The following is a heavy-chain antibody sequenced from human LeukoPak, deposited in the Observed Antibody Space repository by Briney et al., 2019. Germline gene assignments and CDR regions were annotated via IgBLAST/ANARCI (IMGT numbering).Heavy chain of an antibody. Sequence: GGSLRLSCAASGCTFSNYGMTWLRQTPAKGLEWVWAISGSGETTYYSDSVKGRFTISRDNSKITLFLPMNSLTVEDAAMYSCAKTDGYFDQWGQGTLVAVSS. J-gene: IGHJ4*02. D-gene: IGHD3-22*01. CDR1: GCTFSNYG. V-gene: IGHV3-23*01. CDR3: AKTDGYFDQ. CDR2: ISGSGETT.